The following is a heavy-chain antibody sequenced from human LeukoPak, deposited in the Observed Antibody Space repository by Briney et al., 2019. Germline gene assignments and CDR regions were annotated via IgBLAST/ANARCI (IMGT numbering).Heavy chain of an antibody. J-gene: IGHJ4*02. CDR2: ISSSSSTI. CDR3: ARVGYSGPFDY. Sequence: GRSLRLSCAASGFTFSSYGMHWVRQAPGKGLEWVSYISSSSSTIYYADSVKGRFTISRDNAKNSLYLQMNSLRAEDTAVYYCARVGYSGPFDYWGQGTLVTVSS. CDR1: GFTFSSYG. D-gene: IGHD5-12*01. V-gene: IGHV3-48*04.